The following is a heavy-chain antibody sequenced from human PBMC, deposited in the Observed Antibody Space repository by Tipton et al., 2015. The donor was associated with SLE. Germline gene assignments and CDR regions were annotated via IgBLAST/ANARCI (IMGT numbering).Heavy chain of an antibody. CDR3: ARQKVYCGGDCPALDY. D-gene: IGHD2-21*01. J-gene: IGHJ4*02. V-gene: IGHV4-39*01. CDR1: GGSISCSSYY. Sequence: TLSLTCTVSGGSISCSSYYWGWIRQPPGKGLEWIGSIYYSGSTYYNPSLKSRVTISVDTSKNQFSLKLSSVTAADTAVYYCARQKVYCGGDCPALDYWGQGTLVTVSS. CDR2: IYYSGST.